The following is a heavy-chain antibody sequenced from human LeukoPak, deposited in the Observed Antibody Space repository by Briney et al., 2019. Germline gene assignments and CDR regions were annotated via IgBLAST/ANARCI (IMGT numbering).Heavy chain of an antibody. CDR2: INPDGGET. CDR3: ARDYN. CDR1: GFTFGDYV. V-gene: IGHV3-7*01. J-gene: IGHJ4*02. Sequence: GGSLRLSCTASGFTFGDYVMSWVRQAPGKGLEWVANINPDGGETYYVHSVKGRFTISRDNAKSSLYLQMNSLRAEDTAVYYCARDYNLGQGTLVTVSS.